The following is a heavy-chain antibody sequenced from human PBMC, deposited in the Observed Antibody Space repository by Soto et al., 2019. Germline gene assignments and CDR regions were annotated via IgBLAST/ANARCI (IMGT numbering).Heavy chain of an antibody. Sequence: ASVKVSCKASGGTFSSYTISWVRQAPGQGLEWMGRIIPILGIANYAQKFQGRVTITADKSTSTAYMELSSLRSEDTAVYYCARDLRLFTVTTNDAFDIWGQGTMVTVSS. V-gene: IGHV1-69*04. CDR2: IIPILGIA. CDR3: ARDLRLFTVTTNDAFDI. J-gene: IGHJ3*02. D-gene: IGHD4-17*01. CDR1: GGTFSSYT.